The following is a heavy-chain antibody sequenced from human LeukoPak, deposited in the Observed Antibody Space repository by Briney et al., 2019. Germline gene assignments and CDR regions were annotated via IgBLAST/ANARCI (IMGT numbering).Heavy chain of an antibody. CDR1: GGSTSRSSYY. J-gene: IGHJ4*02. D-gene: IGHD6-13*01. V-gene: IGHV4-39*01. CDR3: ARRRIAAAGSQAIDY. Sequence: SETLSLTCTVSGGSTSRSSYYWGWIRQPPGKGLEWIGSIYYSGSTYYNPSLKSRVTISVDTSKNQFSLKLSSVTAADTAVYYCARRRIAAAGSQAIDYWGQGTLVTVSS. CDR2: IYYSGST.